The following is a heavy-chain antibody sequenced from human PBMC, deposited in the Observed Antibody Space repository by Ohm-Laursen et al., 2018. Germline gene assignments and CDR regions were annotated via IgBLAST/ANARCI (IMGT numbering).Heavy chain of an antibody. CDR3: ARLGHGYKNY. V-gene: IGHV1-18*04. D-gene: IGHD5-24*01. Sequence: GASVKVSCKASGYSFTSNHMQWLRQAPGQGLEWMGWIYAYNGNTNYAQKLQGRVTMTIDASTSTAYMELRSLRSDDTAVYYCARLGHGYKNYWGQGTLVTVSS. CDR2: IYAYNGNT. J-gene: IGHJ4*02. CDR1: GYSFTSNH.